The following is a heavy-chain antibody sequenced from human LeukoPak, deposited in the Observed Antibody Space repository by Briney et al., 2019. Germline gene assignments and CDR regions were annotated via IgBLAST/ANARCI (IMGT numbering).Heavy chain of an antibody. V-gene: IGHV5-51*01. J-gene: IGHJ5*02. Sequence: GESLKISCKGSGYNFNTYWVAWVRQLPGKGLEWMGIIYPGDSDTRYSPSFQGQVTISADKSISTAYLQWSSLKASDTAMYYCARCSRWPNWFDPWGQGTLVTVSS. CDR3: ARCSRWPNWFDP. CDR1: GYNFNTYW. D-gene: IGHD6-13*01. CDR2: IYPGDSDT.